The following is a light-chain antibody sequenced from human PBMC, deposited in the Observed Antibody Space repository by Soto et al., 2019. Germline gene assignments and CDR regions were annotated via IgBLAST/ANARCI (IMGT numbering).Light chain of an antibody. CDR1: QSLLHSDGKTY. CDR2: EVS. V-gene: IGKV2D-29*01. CDR3: MPGTHWPTT. Sequence: DIVMTQTPLSLSVTPGQPASISCKSRQSLLHSDGKTYLYWYLQKPGQPPQLLIYEVSKRFSGVPERFSGSGSGTDYTLKISRVEAEDVGVYYCMPGTHWPTTFGQGTRLALK. J-gene: IGKJ5*01.